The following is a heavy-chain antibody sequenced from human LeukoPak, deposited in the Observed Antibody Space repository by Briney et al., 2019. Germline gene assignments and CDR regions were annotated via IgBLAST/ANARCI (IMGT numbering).Heavy chain of an antibody. V-gene: IGHV4-4*02. Sequence: KPSETLSLTCGVSGGSIDITNYWCWVRPAPGEGLEWIGEISHDGTTNYNPSLRSRVAMSLDRANNQFSLSLTSVTAADTAVYYCTREDRPFCPFAYWGQGVLVTVSS. J-gene: IGHJ4*02. CDR1: GGSIDITNY. CDR3: TREDRPFCPFAY. CDR2: ISHDGTT. D-gene: IGHD3-22*01.